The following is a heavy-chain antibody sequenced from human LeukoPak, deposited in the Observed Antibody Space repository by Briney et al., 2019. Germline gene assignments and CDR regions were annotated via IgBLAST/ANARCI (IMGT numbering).Heavy chain of an antibody. J-gene: IGHJ4*02. CDR2: ISGSGGST. D-gene: IGHD2-15*01. CDR1: GFTFSSYA. Sequence: PGGSPRLSCAASGFTFSSYAMSWVRQAPGKGLEWVSAISGSGGSTYYADSVKGRFTISRDNSKNTLYLQMNSLRAEDTAVYYCAKANDIVVVVAPFDYWGQGTLVTVSS. V-gene: IGHV3-23*01. CDR3: AKANDIVVVVAPFDY.